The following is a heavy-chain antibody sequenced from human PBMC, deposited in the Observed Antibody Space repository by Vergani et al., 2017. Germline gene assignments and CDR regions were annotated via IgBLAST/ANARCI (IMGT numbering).Heavy chain of an antibody. D-gene: IGHD3-16*01. J-gene: IGHJ5*02. CDR1: GFTFSSYG. Sequence: QVQLVESGGGVVQPGRSLRLSCAASGFTFSSYGMHWVRQAPGKGLEWVAVIWYDGSNKYYADSVKGRFTISRDNSKNTLYLQMNSLRAEDTAVYYCARDPSGPVWGIGWFDRWGQGTLVTVSS. CDR2: IWYDGSNK. V-gene: IGHV3-33*01. CDR3: ARDPSGPVWGIGWFDR.